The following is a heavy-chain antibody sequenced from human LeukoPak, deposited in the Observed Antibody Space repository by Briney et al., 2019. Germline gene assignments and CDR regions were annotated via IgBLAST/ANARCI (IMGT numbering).Heavy chain of an antibody. Sequence: SETLSLTCTVSGGSISSGGYYWSWIRQHPGKGVEWIGYIYYSGSTYYNPSLKSRVTISVDTSKNQFSLKLSSVTAADTAVYYCARRMYYYDSSGYYYLEWVFDPWGQGTLVTVSS. D-gene: IGHD3-22*01. V-gene: IGHV4-31*03. CDR2: IYYSGST. J-gene: IGHJ5*02. CDR1: GGSISSGGYY. CDR3: ARRMYYYDSSGYYYLEWVFDP.